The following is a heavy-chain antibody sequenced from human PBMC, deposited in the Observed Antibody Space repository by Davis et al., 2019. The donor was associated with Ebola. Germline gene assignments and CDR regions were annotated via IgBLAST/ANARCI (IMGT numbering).Heavy chain of an antibody. Sequence: PSETLSLTCDVSGGSISGTHWWSWVRQSPGRGLEWIGEIYHGGRANYNPSLKGRVSMSLDKSNNRYSLEVTSVTAADTAVYFCAREYTGGGQYFTFDLWGHGTLVTVSS. CDR1: GGSISGTHW. J-gene: IGHJ5*02. D-gene: IGHD5-18*01. CDR2: IYHGGRA. CDR3: AREYTGGGQYFTFDL. V-gene: IGHV4-4*02.